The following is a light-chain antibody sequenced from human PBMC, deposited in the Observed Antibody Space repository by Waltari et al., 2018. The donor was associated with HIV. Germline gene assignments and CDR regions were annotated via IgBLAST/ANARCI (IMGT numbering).Light chain of an antibody. Sequence: QLVLTQSPSVSASLGASVELTCTLSSGHNYYAVSWHQQQPGEGPRFLMKLNADDSHTKGYGIPDRFSGSSSGAERFLSISNLQSEDEADYYCQTWGTGISLVFGGGTKLTVL. CDR1: SGHNYYA. CDR2: LNADDSH. V-gene: IGLV4-69*01. CDR3: QTWGTGISLV. J-gene: IGLJ2*01.